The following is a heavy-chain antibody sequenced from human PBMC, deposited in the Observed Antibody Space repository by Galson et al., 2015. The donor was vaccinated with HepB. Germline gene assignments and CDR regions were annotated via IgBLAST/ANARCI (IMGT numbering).Heavy chain of an antibody. CDR2: IDPSDSYT. Sequence: QSGAEVKKPGESLRISCKGSGYSFTSYWISWVRQMPGKGLEWMGRIDPSDSYTNYSPSFQGHVTISADKSISTAYLQWSSLKASDTAMYYCASDPGVPAPVGYWGQGTLVTVSS. CDR3: ASDPGVPAPVGY. V-gene: IGHV5-10-1*01. D-gene: IGHD2-2*01. CDR1: GYSFTSYW. J-gene: IGHJ4*02.